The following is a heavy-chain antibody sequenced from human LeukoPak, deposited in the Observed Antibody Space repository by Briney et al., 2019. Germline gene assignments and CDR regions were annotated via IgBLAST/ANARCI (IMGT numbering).Heavy chain of an antibody. CDR3: ARQRRLVDTAMVPKPGMFDY. CDR1: GGSISSSSYY. D-gene: IGHD5-18*01. CDR2: FYYSGST. V-gene: IGHV4-39*01. J-gene: IGHJ4*02. Sequence: PSETLSLTCTVSGGSISSSSYYWGWIRQPPGKGLEWIGSFYYSGSTYYNPSLKSRVTISVDTSKNQFSLKLSSVTAADTAVYYRARQRRLVDTAMVPKPGMFDYWGQGTLVTVSS.